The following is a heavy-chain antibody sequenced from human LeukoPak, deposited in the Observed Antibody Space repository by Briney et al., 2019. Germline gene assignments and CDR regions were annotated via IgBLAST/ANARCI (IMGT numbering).Heavy chain of an antibody. CDR1: GFTFSTYA. V-gene: IGHV3-30*18. D-gene: IGHD3-22*01. CDR3: AKGRVITKHDAFDI. CDR2: ISYDGSNE. J-gene: IGHJ3*02. Sequence: GGSLRLSCAASGFTFSTYAMYWVRQAPGKGLEWVAVISYDGSNEYYVDSVKGRFTISRDNSKNTLYLQMNSLRAEDTAVYYCAKGRVITKHDAFDIWGQGTMVTVSS.